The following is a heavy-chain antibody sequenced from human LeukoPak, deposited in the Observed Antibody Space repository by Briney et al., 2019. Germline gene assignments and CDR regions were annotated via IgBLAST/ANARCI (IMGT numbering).Heavy chain of an antibody. CDR3: ARALGPSSTLDY. CDR2: IYSGGNT. CDR1: GFTVSSNY. J-gene: IGHJ4*02. Sequence: PGGSLRLSCAASGFTVSSNYMSWVRQAPGKGLEWVSVIYSGGNTYYADSVKGRFTISRDNSKNTLYLQMNSLRAEDTAVYYCARALGPSSTLDYWGQGTLVTVSS. V-gene: IGHV3-66*01.